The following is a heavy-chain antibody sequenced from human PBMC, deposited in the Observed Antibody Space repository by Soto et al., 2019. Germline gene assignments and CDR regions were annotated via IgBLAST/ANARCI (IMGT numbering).Heavy chain of an antibody. CDR3: VVSRGWWSFEY. D-gene: IGHD6-19*01. Sequence: QVQLVQSGAEVKKPGTSVKVSCQTSGYTFTIFDMHWVRQAPGQSLEWMGWIKAANAYAVYSEYFQGRVTFTRDTSARTGYMDVSSLRYEDTAVYYCVVSRGWWSFEYWGQGTLVTVSS. CDR2: IKAANAYA. CDR1: GYTFTIFD. J-gene: IGHJ4*02. V-gene: IGHV1-3*01.